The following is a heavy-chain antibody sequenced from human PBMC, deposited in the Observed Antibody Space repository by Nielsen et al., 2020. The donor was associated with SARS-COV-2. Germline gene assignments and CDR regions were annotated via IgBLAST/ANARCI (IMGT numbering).Heavy chain of an antibody. Sequence: GESLKISCAASGFIFSSYGMHWVRQAPGKGLEWVAVIWYDGSNKYYADSVKGRFTISRDNSKNTLYLQMNSLRAEDTAVYYCARDRTEQQLGGMDVWGQGTTVTVSS. CDR3: ARDRTEQQLGGMDV. D-gene: IGHD6-13*01. V-gene: IGHV3-33*01. CDR2: IWYDGSNK. J-gene: IGHJ6*02. CDR1: GFIFSSYG.